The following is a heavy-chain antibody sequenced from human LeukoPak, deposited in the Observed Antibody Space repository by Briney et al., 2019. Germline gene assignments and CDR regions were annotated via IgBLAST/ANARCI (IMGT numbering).Heavy chain of an antibody. J-gene: IGHJ6*02. CDR2: ISGSGGST. V-gene: IGHV3-23*01. CDR1: GFTFSSYW. Sequence: HPGGSLRLSCAASGFTFSSYWMTWVRQAPGKGLEWVSAISGSGGSTYYADSVKGRFTISRDNSKNTLYLQMNSLRAEDTAVYYCAKLGYGSGSYGDYYYGMDVWGQGTTVTVSS. CDR3: AKLGYGSGSYGDYYYGMDV. D-gene: IGHD3-10*01.